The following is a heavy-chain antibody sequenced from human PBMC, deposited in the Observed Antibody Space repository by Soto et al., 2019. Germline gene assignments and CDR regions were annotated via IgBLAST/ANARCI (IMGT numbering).Heavy chain of an antibody. Sequence: EVQLLESGGGLVQPGGSLRLSCAASGFTFSSYAMNWVRQAPGKGLEWVSAISGSAATTHFADSVKGRFTISRDNSKNTLYLQMNSLRAEDTAVYYCAGDRSYYDSRGSYSPAYWGQGTLVTVSS. CDR2: ISGSAATT. D-gene: IGHD3-22*01. CDR3: AGDRSYYDSRGSYSPAY. J-gene: IGHJ4*02. V-gene: IGHV3-23*01. CDR1: GFTFSSYA.